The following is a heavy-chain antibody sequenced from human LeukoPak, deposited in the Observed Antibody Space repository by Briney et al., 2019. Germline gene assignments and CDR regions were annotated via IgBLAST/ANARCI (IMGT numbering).Heavy chain of an antibody. D-gene: IGHD6-13*01. Sequence: SETLSLTCTVSGGSISSSSYYWGWIRQPPGKGLEWIGSIYYSGSTYYNPSLKSRVTISVDTSKNQFSLKLSSVTAADTAVYYCARQARYSSSWYFDYWGQGNLVTVSS. CDR1: GGSISSSSYY. V-gene: IGHV4-39*07. CDR3: ARQARYSSSWYFDY. J-gene: IGHJ4*02. CDR2: IYYSGST.